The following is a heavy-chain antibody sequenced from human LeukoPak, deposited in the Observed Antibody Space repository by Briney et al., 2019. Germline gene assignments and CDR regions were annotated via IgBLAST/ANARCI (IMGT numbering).Heavy chain of an antibody. D-gene: IGHD6-13*01. V-gene: IGHV2-70*11. CDR2: IDWDDDK. Sequence: ESGPALVKPTQTLTLTCTFSGFSLSTSGMCVSWIRQPPGKALEWLARIDWDDDKYYSTSLKTRLTISKDTSKNQVVLTMTNMDPVDTATYYCARIRIAAVGTYYYGMDVWGQGTTVTVSS. CDR1: GFSLSTSGMC. CDR3: ARIRIAAVGTYYYGMDV. J-gene: IGHJ6*02.